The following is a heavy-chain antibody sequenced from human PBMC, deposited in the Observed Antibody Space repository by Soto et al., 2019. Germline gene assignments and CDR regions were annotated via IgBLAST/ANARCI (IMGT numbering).Heavy chain of an antibody. CDR2: ISGSGGST. CDR1: GFTFSSYA. Sequence: LRLCCAASGFTFSSYAMSWVRQAPGKGLEWVSAISGSGGSTYYADSVKGRFTISRDNSKNTLYLQMNSLRAEDTAVYYCSKLGKSLWFGELSSRAVDIWGQGTMVTVSS. D-gene: IGHD3-10*01. J-gene: IGHJ3*02. V-gene: IGHV3-23*01. CDR3: SKLGKSLWFGELSSRAVDI.